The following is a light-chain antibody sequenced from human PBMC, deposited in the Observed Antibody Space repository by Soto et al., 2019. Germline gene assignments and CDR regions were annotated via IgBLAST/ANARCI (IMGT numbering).Light chain of an antibody. CDR2: GAS. V-gene: IGKV3-20*01. Sequence: EIVLTQSPGTLSLSPGEGATLSCRASQTVRSTSLAWYQRRPGQAPRLLIYGASTRATGIPDRFSGSGSETDFTLTINRLEPEDLAVYYCQQYGSSPWTFGQGTKVEIQ. CDR3: QQYGSSPWT. J-gene: IGKJ1*01. CDR1: QTVRSTS.